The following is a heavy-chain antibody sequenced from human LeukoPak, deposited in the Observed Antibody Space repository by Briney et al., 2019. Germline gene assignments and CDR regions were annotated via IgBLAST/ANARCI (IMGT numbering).Heavy chain of an antibody. D-gene: IGHD1-26*01. J-gene: IGHJ4*02. CDR1: GFTVSSNY. CDR3: ARGVVHSGSYSNFDY. V-gene: IGHV3-53*01. CDR2: IYSGGST. Sequence: GSLRLSCAASGFTVSSNYMSWVRQAPGKGLEWVSVIYSGGSTYYADSVKGRFTISRDNSKNTLTLQMNSLRAEDTAVYYCARGVVHSGSYSNFDYWGQGTLVTVSS.